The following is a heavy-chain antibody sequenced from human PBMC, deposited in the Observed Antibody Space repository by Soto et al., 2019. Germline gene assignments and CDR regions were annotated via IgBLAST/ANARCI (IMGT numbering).Heavy chain of an antibody. V-gene: IGHV4-4*02. CDR1: GGFTSTNNW. CDR3: ARSPPSSYYGGSGTFDY. Sequence: QLQLQESGPGLVRPSGTLSLTCAVSGGFTSTNNWWSWVRQPPGKGLEWIGDAYHSGSTEYNPSLQSRVSISVDKSKNQISLMLTSATAADTAVYYCARSPPSSYYGGSGTFDYWGQGPLVTVSS. J-gene: IGHJ4*02. CDR2: AYHSGST. D-gene: IGHD3-10*01.